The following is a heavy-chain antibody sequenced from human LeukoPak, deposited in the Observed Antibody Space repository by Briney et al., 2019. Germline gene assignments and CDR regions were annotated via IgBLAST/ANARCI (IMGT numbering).Heavy chain of an antibody. CDR3: ACREIAAAGTGPFDY. J-gene: IGHJ4*02. CDR1: GGSFSGYY. D-gene: IGHD6-13*01. Sequence: SETLSLTCAVYGGSFSGYYWSWIRQPPGKGLEWIGEINHSGSTNYNPSLKSQVTISVDTSKNQFSLKLSSVTAADTAVYYCACREIAAAGTGPFDYWGQGTLVTVSS. V-gene: IGHV4-34*01. CDR2: INHSGST.